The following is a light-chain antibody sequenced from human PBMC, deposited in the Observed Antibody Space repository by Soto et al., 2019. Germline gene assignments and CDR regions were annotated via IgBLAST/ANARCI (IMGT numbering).Light chain of an antibody. J-gene: IGLJ1*01. CDR3: SSYTSSSPLRV. CDR2: EVS. CDR1: SSDVGGYNY. Sequence: QSALTQPASVSGSPGQSITISCTGTSSDVGGYNYVSWYQQHPGKAPKLMIYEVSNRPSGVSNRFSGSKSGNTASLTISGLQAEDEADYYCSSYTSSSPLRVFGTGTKVTVL. V-gene: IGLV2-14*01.